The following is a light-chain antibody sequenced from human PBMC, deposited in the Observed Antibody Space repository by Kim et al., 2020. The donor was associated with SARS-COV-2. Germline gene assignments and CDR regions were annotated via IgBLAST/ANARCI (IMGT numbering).Light chain of an antibody. CDR1: QGISSY. V-gene: IGKV1-8*01. J-gene: IGKJ4*01. Sequence: ASTGDRVTITCRGRQGISSYLAWYQQKPGKAPKLLIYAAPTLQSVVPSRFSGSGSVTDFTLTISCLQSEDFATYYCQQYYSYPLTFGGGTKVDIK. CDR3: QQYYSYPLT. CDR2: AAP.